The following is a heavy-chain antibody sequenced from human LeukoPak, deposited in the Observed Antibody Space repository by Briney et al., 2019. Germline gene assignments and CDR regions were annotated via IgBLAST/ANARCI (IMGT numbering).Heavy chain of an antibody. J-gene: IGHJ4*02. CDR3: LHYDSSGYYFVY. CDR2: FDPEDGET. Sequence: ASVKVSCKVSGYTLTELSMHWVRQAPGKGLEWMGGFDPEDGETIYAQKFQGRVTRTEDTSTDTAYMELSSLRSEDTAVYYCLHYDSSGYYFVYWGQGTLVTVSS. V-gene: IGHV1-24*01. D-gene: IGHD3-22*01. CDR1: GYTLTELS.